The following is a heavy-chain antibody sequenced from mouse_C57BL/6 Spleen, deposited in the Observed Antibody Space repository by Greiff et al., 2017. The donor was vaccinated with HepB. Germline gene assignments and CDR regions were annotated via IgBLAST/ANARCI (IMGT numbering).Heavy chain of an antibody. CDR3: ASVTGSYFDY. CDR1: GFTFSSYA. CDR2: ISDGGSYT. V-gene: IGHV5-4*03. D-gene: IGHD4-1*01. J-gene: IGHJ2*01. Sequence: EVKLVESGGGLVKPGGSLKLSCAASGFTFSSYAMSWVRQTPEKRLEWVATISDGGSYTYYPDNVKGRFTISRDNAKNNLYLQMSHLKSEDTAMYYCASVTGSYFDYWGQGTTRTVSS.